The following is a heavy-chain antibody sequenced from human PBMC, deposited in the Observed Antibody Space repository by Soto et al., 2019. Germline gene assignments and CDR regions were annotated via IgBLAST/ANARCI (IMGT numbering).Heavy chain of an antibody. CDR3: ARAPIYYEATGFGFDP. CDR1: GYTFTGYY. CDR2: INPNSGGT. D-gene: IGHD3-22*01. J-gene: IGHJ5*02. V-gene: IGHV1-2*04. Sequence: QVQLVQSGAEVKKPGASVKVSCKASGYTFTGYYMHWVRQAPGQGLEWMGWINPNSGGTNYAQKFQGWVTMTRDTSISTAYMELSRLRSDDTAVYSCARAPIYYEATGFGFDPWGQGTLVTVSS.